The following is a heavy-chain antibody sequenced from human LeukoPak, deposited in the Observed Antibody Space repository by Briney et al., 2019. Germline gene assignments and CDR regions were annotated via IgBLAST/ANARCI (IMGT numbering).Heavy chain of an antibody. D-gene: IGHD1-14*01. CDR1: GYTFSDYY. V-gene: IGHV1-2*02. CDR3: ARALTTETYLFDY. J-gene: IGHJ4*02. Sequence: GASVKVSCKASGYTFSDYYMHWVRQAPGQGLEWMGWINPDSGGTNYAQKFQGRVTMTRDTSISTAYMELSRLRSDDTAVYYCARALTTETYLFDYWGQGTLVTVSS. CDR2: INPDSGGT.